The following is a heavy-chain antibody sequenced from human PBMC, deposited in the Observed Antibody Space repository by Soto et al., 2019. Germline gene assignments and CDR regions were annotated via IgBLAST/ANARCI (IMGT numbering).Heavy chain of an antibody. J-gene: IGHJ6*02. CDR1: GGTFSSYA. Sequence: QVQLVQSGAEVKKPGSSVKVPCKASGGTFSSYAISWVRQAPGQGLEWMGGIIPIFGTANYAQKFQGRVTITADESTSTAYMELSSLRSEDTAVYYCARTSSSSLSDYYYYGMDVWGQGTTVTVSS. D-gene: IGHD6-6*01. CDR2: IIPIFGTA. CDR3: ARTSSSSLSDYYYYGMDV. V-gene: IGHV1-69*01.